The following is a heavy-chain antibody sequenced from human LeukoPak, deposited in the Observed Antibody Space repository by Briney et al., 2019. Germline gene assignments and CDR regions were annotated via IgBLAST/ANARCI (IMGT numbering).Heavy chain of an antibody. CDR2: ISASGGGT. D-gene: IGHD3-10*01. Sequence: GGSLRLSCAASGFTFTTYPMSWVRQAPGKGLEWVSAISASGGGTYYADSVKGRFTISRDDSGNTLYLQLNSLRPEDTAVYYCARDSTYYYESGSSGPHYFDNWGQGTLVTVSS. J-gene: IGHJ4*02. CDR1: GFTFTTYP. V-gene: IGHV3-23*01. CDR3: ARDSTYYYESGSSGPHYFDN.